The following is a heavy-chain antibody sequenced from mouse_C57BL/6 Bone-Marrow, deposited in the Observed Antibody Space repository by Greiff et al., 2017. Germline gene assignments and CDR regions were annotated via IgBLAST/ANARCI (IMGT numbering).Heavy chain of an antibody. CDR3: ESRITTGVATRYFDV. CDR1: GFTFSSYG. D-gene: IGHD1-1*01. Sequence: EVKLMESGGDLVKPGGSLKLSCAASGFTFSSYGMSWVRQTPDKRLEWVATISRGGSYTYYPDSVKGRFTISRDNAKNTLYLQMSSLKSEDTAMDYCESRITTGVATRYFDVWGTGTTVTVSS. V-gene: IGHV5-6*02. CDR2: ISRGGSYT. J-gene: IGHJ1*03.